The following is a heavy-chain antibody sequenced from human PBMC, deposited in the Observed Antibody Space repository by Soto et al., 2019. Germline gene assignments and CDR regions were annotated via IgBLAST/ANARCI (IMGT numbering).Heavy chain of an antibody. D-gene: IGHD3-22*01. CDR1: GFTFSSYA. CDR2: ISGSGGST. V-gene: IGHV3-23*01. Sequence: GGSLRLSCAASGFTFSSYAMSWVRQAPGKGLEWVSAISGSGGSTYYADSVKGRFTISRDNSKNTLYLQMNSLRAEDTAVYYCAKSGSGYLGGLFTEYYFDYWGQGTLVTVSS. J-gene: IGHJ4*02. CDR3: AKSGSGYLGGLFTEYYFDY.